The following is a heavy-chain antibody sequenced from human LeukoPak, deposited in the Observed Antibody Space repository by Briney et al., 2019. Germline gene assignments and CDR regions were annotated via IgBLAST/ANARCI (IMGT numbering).Heavy chain of an antibody. CDR2: IYYSGGT. J-gene: IGHJ4*02. CDR1: GGSISSYY. Sequence: SETLSLTCTVSGGSISSYYWSWIRQPPGKGLEWIGYIYYSGGTNYNPSLKSRVTISVDTSKNQFSLKLSSVTAADTAVYYCARHSPNYYDSSGYYYYFDYWGQGTLVTVSS. V-gene: IGHV4-59*08. CDR3: ARHSPNYYDSSGYYYYFDY. D-gene: IGHD3-22*01.